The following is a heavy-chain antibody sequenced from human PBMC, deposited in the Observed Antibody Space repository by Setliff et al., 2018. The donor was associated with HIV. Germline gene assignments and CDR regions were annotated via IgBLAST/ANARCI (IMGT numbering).Heavy chain of an antibody. J-gene: IGHJ5*02. Sequence: PSETLSLTCTVSGGSISSGGHYWNWIRQPAGRGLEWIGHVYTSGSASYNPPLKSRVTMSIDTSKNQFSLKLTSVTAADTALYYCVRAVPKGIDWFDLWGQGILVTVS. CDR2: VYTSGSA. CDR1: GGSISSGGHY. CDR3: VRAVPKGIDWFDL. V-gene: IGHV4-61*09.